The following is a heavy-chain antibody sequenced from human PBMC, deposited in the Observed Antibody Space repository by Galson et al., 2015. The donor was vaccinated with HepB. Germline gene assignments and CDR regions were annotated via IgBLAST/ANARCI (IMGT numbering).Heavy chain of an antibody. CDR1: GFTFSSYA. Sequence: SLRLSCAASGFTFSSYAMSWVRQVPGKGLEWVSAISGSGGNTYYVDSVKGRFTISRDNSKNTLYLQMNSLRAEDTAAYYCVKERELSSVWPFDYWGQGTLVTVSS. D-gene: IGHD6-19*01. CDR2: ISGSGGNT. J-gene: IGHJ4*02. V-gene: IGHV3-23*01. CDR3: VKERELSSVWPFDY.